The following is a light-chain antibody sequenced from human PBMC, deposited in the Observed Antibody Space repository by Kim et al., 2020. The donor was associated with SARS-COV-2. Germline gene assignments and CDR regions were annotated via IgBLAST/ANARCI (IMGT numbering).Light chain of an antibody. Sequence: VSRGERATPSCRASQSFSSNLAWYQQKPGQAPRLLIDGASNRATGIPARFSGSGSGTEFTLTISSLQSEDFAVYYGKQYNNWAQTFGQGTKVDIK. CDR2: GAS. CDR3: KQYNNWAQT. V-gene: IGKV3-15*01. J-gene: IGKJ1*01. CDR1: QSFSSN.